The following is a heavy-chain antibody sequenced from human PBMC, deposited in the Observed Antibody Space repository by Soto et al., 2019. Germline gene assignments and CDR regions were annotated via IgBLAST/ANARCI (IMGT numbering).Heavy chain of an antibody. CDR2: INHSGST. V-gene: IGHV4-34*01. D-gene: IGHD2-15*01. Sequence: QVQLQQWGAGLLKPSETLSLTCAVYGGSFSGYYWSWIRQPPGKGLEWIGEINHSGSTNYNPSLNSRATISVDPSKHQVSLKLSSVTAADTAVYYCARGLRARYCSGGSCPEDAFDIWGQGTMVTVSS. CDR3: ARGLRARYCSGGSCPEDAFDI. J-gene: IGHJ3*02. CDR1: GGSFSGYY.